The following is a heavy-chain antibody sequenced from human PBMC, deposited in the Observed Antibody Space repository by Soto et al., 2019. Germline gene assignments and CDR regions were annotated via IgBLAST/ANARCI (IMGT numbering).Heavy chain of an antibody. CDR1: GGSTSSYY. Sequence: SETLSLTCTVSGGSTSSYYWSWIRQPAGKGLEWIGRIYTSGSTNYNPSLKSRVTMSVDTSKNQFSLKLSSVTAADTAVYYCATEGPVWGSYRPRAGYYYYGMDVWGQGTTVTVSS. V-gene: IGHV4-4*07. CDR2: IYTSGST. D-gene: IGHD3-16*02. J-gene: IGHJ6*02. CDR3: ATEGPVWGSYRPRAGYYYYGMDV.